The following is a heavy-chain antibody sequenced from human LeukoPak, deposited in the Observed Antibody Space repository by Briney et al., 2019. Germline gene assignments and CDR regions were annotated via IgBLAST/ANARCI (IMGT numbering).Heavy chain of an antibody. Sequence: PSETLSLTCAVSGYSISSGYYWGWIRQPPGKGLEWIGSIYHSGSSYYNPSLKSRVTISVDTSKNQFSLKLSSVTAADTAVYYCARDSSSSHSDAFDIWGQGTMVTVSS. CDR3: ARDSSSSHSDAFDI. CDR2: IYHSGSS. CDR1: GYSISSGYY. J-gene: IGHJ3*02. V-gene: IGHV4-38-2*01. D-gene: IGHD6-13*01.